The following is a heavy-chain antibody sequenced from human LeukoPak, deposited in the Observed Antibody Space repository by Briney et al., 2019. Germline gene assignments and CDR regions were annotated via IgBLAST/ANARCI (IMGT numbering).Heavy chain of an antibody. V-gene: IGHV1-8*01. CDR2: MSPNSGDT. CDR1: GYTFTSYD. D-gene: IGHD7-27*01. CDR3: AGGPPNWGYDY. J-gene: IGHJ4*02. Sequence: GASVKVSCKASGYTFTSYDFNWVRQATGQRPEWMGWMSPNSGDTGYAQKFQDRVTMTRNTSISTAYMELSSLRSDDPAVYYCAGGPPNWGYDYWGPGTLVTVSS.